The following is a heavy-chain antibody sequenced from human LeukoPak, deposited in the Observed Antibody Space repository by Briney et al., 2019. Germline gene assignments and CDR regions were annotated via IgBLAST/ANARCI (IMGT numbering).Heavy chain of an antibody. CDR2: ISGTGGSP. J-gene: IGHJ4*02. Sequence: GGSLRLSCAASGFTFSSYAMAWVRQAPGKGLEWVSTISGTGGSPYYADSVRGRFTISRDNSKNTLYLQMNSLRAEDTAVYYCAKAWVGTYLGGVDYWGQGSLVTVSS. CDR3: AKAWVGTYLGGVDY. V-gene: IGHV3-23*01. CDR1: GFTFSSYA. D-gene: IGHD2-21*02.